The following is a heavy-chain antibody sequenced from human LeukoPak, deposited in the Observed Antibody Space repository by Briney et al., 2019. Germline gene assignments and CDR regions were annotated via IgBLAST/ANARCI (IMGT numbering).Heavy chain of an antibody. Sequence: PGGSLRLSCAASGFTFSNYAMPWVRQAPGKGLEWVAVISYDGSNKYYADSVKGRFTISRDNSKNTLYLQMNSLRAEDTAVYYCAGSSGWYYFDYWGQGTLVTVSS. CDR1: GFTFSNYA. CDR2: ISYDGSNK. V-gene: IGHV3-30-3*01. CDR3: AGSSGWYYFDY. D-gene: IGHD6-19*01. J-gene: IGHJ4*02.